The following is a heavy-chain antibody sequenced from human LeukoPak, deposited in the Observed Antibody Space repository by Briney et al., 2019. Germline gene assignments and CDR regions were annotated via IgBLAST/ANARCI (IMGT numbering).Heavy chain of an antibody. CDR3: VSPRGFSYGYFDY. J-gene: IGHJ4*02. V-gene: IGHV4-39*01. D-gene: IGHD5-18*01. Sequence: PSETLSLTCTVSGGSISSNSYYWGWIRQPPGKGLEWIGSIYYSKNTYYNPSLKSRVTISADTSKNQFSLTLGSVSATDTAVYYCVSPRGFSYGYFDYWGQGILVTVSS. CDR1: GGSISSNSYY. CDR2: IYYSKNT.